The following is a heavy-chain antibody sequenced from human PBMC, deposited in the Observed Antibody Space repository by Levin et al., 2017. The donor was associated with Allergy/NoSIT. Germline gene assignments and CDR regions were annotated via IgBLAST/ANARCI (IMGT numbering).Heavy chain of an antibody. CDR1: GFTFSNAW. D-gene: IGHD2-15*01. Sequence: PGGSLRLSCAASGFTFSNAWMSWVRQAPGKGLEWVGRIKSKTDGGTTDYAAPVKGRFTISRDDSKNTLYLQMNSLKTEDTAVYYCTTDHSAWSPAFDIWGQGTMVTVSS. CDR3: TTDHSAWSPAFDI. J-gene: IGHJ3*02. V-gene: IGHV3-15*01. CDR2: IKSKTDGGTT.